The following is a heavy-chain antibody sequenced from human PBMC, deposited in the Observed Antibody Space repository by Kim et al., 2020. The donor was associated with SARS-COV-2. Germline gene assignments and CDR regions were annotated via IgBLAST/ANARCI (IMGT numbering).Heavy chain of an antibody. Sequence: SETLSLTCTVSGGSISSGGYYWSWIRQHPGKGLEWIGYIYYSGSTYYNPSLKSRVTISVDTSKNQFSLKLSSVTAADTAVYYCARGRRHCSGGSCYSDYFQHWGQGTLVTVSS. CDR1: GGSISSGGYY. J-gene: IGHJ1*01. V-gene: IGHV4-31*03. D-gene: IGHD2-15*01. CDR2: IYYSGST. CDR3: ARGRRHCSGGSCYSDYFQH.